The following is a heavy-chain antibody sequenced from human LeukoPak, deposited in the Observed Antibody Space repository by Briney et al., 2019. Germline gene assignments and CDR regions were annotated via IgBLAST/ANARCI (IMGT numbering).Heavy chain of an antibody. CDR1: GFTFSSYA. D-gene: IGHD4-17*01. V-gene: IGHV3-23*01. J-gene: IGHJ6*03. Sequence: GGSLRLSCAASGFTFSSYAMSWVRQAQGKGLEWVSSISGHGDTTHYADSVKGRFTISRDSSENTLSLQMNSLRVEDTAIYYCAKRGPVTTPYYYYFYMDVWGKGTTVTVSS. CDR3: AKRGPVTTPYYYYFYMDV. CDR2: ISGHGDTT.